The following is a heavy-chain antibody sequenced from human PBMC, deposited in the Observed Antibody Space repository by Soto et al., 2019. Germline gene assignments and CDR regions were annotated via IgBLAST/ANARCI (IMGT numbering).Heavy chain of an antibody. CDR2: IRSKAYGGTT. V-gene: IGHV3-49*03. CDR3: TREHYYGLGSYFGWPPGFDP. Sequence: SLRLSCTASGFTFGDYAMSWFRQAPGKGLEWVGFIRSKAYGGTTEYAASVKGRFTISRDDSKSIAYLQMNSLKTEDTAVYYCTREHYYGLGSYFGWPPGFDPWGQGTLVTVSS. D-gene: IGHD3-10*01. CDR1: GFTFGDYA. J-gene: IGHJ5*02.